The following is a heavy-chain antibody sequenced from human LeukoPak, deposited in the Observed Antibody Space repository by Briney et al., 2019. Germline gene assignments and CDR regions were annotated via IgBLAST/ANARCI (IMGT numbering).Heavy chain of an antibody. Sequence: PSETLSLTCVVYGGSFSSYYWSWIRQPPGKRLEWIGEINYSGSTDYNPSLKSRVTISVDTSKNQFSLRLSSVTAADTAVYYCARVPDFWSGYYYYFDYWGQGTLVTVSS. D-gene: IGHD3-3*01. V-gene: IGHV4-34*01. CDR3: ARVPDFWSGYYYYFDY. CDR2: INYSGST. J-gene: IGHJ4*02. CDR1: GGSFSSYY.